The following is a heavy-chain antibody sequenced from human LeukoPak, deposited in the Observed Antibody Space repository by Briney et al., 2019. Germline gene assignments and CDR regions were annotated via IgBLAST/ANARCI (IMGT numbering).Heavy chain of an antibody. Sequence: GMSLRLSCAASGFTFSSYGMHWVRQAPGKGLEWVAVIWYDGSNKYYADSVKGRFTISRDNSKNTLYLQMNSLRAEDTAVYYCARDGRGYSYGTDYWGQGTLVTVSS. V-gene: IGHV3-33*01. D-gene: IGHD5-18*01. CDR3: ARDGRGYSYGTDY. CDR1: GFTFSSYG. CDR2: IWYDGSNK. J-gene: IGHJ4*02.